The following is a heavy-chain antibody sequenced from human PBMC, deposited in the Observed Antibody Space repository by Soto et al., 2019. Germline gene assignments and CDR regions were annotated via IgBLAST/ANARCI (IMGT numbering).Heavy chain of an antibody. CDR3: AREGGKAVPSSFGVDV. CDR1: GFTFSDYA. D-gene: IGHD3-10*01. V-gene: IGHV3-30-3*01. Sequence: QVHLVESGGGVVQPGRSLRLSCAASGFTFSDYAMHWVRQAPGKGLEWVAVIAYHGSTKYYADSVKGRFTVSRDNSKNTVYLQMDSLRAEDTAVYFCAREGGKAVPSSFGVDVWGLGTTVTVSS. CDR2: IAYHGSTK. J-gene: IGHJ6*02.